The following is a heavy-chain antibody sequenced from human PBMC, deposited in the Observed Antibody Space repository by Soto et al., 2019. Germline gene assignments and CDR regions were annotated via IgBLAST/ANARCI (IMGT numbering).Heavy chain of an antibody. CDR2: IWYDGSNK. D-gene: IGHD6-13*01. V-gene: IGHV3-33*01. Sequence: GGSLRLSCAASGFTFSSYGMHWVRQAPGKGLEWVAVIWYDGSNKYYADSVKGRFTISRDNSKNTLYLQMNSLRAEDTAVYYCARVPGIAAAGPILYYYGMDVWGQGTTVTVSS. CDR1: GFTFSSYG. CDR3: ARVPGIAAAGPILYYYGMDV. J-gene: IGHJ6*02.